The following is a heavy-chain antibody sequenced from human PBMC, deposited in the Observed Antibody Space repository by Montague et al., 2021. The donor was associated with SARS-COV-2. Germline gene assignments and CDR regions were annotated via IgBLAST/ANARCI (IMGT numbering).Heavy chain of an antibody. J-gene: IGHJ6*02. CDR2: IYSSGST. D-gene: IGHD2-2*01. V-gene: IGHV4-61*01. CDR1: GGPISGSSDY. CDR3: AGDSLVASYYYYGVDV. Sequence: SETLSLTCTVTGGPISGSSDYWGWIRQSPGKGLEWIGYIYSSGSTNYNPSLKSRVTMSVDTSKNQLSLNLSSVTAADTAVYYCAGDSLVASYYYYGVDVWGQGTTVTVAS.